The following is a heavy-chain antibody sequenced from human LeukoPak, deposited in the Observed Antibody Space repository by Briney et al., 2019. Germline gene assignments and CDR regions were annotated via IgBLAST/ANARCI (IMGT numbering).Heavy chain of an antibody. D-gene: IGHD6-13*01. CDR2: IKENGSER. CDR3: ARVPNSSSWPKAAYFYYYGMDV. J-gene: IGHJ6*02. V-gene: IGHV3-7*01. Sequence: PGGSLRLSCTASGFIFSNYWMTWVRQAPGKGLEWVANIKENGSERYYAHSVKGRFTISRDNARKSLYLQMNSLRPEDTAVYYCARVPNSSSWPKAAYFYYYGMDVWGRGTTVTVSS. CDR1: GFIFSNYW.